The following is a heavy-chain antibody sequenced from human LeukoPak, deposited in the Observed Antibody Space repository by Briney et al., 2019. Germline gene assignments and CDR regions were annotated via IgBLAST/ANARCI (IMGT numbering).Heavy chain of an antibody. CDR1: GGSISSDC. V-gene: IGHV4-59*01. CDR3: ARDRGYCSGGSCYRWFDP. D-gene: IGHD2-15*01. CDR2: IYYSGST. Sequence: SETLSLTCTVSGGSISSDCWSWIRQPPGKGLEWIGYIYYSGSTNYNPSLKSRVTISADTSKNQFSLKLSSVTAADTAVYYCARDRGYCSGGSCYRWFDPWGQGTLVTVSS. J-gene: IGHJ5*02.